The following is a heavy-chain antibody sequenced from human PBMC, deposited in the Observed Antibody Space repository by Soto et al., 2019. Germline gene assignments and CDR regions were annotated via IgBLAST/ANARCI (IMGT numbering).Heavy chain of an antibody. CDR1: DDSFGGAGYC. CDR2: AYYNGDT. Sequence: SETLSLTCTVSDDSFGGAGYCWSWIRQPLGKGPEWIGYAYYNGDTKYNPALRSRVTMSEDTSKNQFSLRLSSVTAADTAVYFCARGPAYIDGWRTFDLWGRGILVTVSS. CDR3: ARGPAYIDGWRTFDL. V-gene: IGHV4-61*08. D-gene: IGHD6-19*01. J-gene: IGHJ4*02.